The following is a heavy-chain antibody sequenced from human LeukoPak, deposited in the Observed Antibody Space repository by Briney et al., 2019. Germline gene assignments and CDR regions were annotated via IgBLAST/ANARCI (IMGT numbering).Heavy chain of an antibody. J-gene: IGHJ6*02. D-gene: IGHD6-13*01. V-gene: IGHV3-30*18. CDR3: AKDIYSSSWPYYYYYGMDV. CDR2: ILYDGSNK. CDR1: GSTFNNFG. Sequence: PGRSLRLSCAASGSTFNNFGMHWVRQAPGKGLEWVAVILYDGSNKYYADSVKGRFTISRDNSKNTLYLQMNSLRAEDTAVYYCAKDIYSSSWPYYYYYGMDVWGQGTTVTASS.